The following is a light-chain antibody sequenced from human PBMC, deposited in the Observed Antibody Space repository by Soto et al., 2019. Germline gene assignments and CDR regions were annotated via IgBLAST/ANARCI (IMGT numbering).Light chain of an antibody. Sequence: QSALTQPASVSGSPGQSITISCTGTSSDVGGYNYVSWYQQHPGKVPKLMIYDVTNRASGVSDRFSGSKSGNTASLTISGLQAEDEAYYYCSSYTISITPYVFGTGTKLTVL. CDR3: SSYTISITPYV. CDR2: DVT. V-gene: IGLV2-14*01. CDR1: SSDVGGYNY. J-gene: IGLJ1*01.